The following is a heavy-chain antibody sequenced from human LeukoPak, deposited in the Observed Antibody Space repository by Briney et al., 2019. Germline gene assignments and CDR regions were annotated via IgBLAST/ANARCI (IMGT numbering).Heavy chain of an antibody. J-gene: IGHJ5*02. D-gene: IGHD1-26*01. CDR3: ARERPPGIVGATKRNWFDP. Sequence: GGSLRLSCAASGFTVSSNYMSWVRQAPGKGLEWVSVIYSGGSTYYADSVKGRFTISRDNSKNTLYLQMNSLRAEDTAVYYCARERPPGIVGATKRNWFDPWGQGTLVTVSS. CDR1: GFTVSSNY. V-gene: IGHV3-66*02. CDR2: IYSGGST.